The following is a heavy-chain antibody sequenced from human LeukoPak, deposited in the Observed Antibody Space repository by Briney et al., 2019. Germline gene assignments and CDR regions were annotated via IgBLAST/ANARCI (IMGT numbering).Heavy chain of an antibody. CDR2: ISSSGSTI. CDR3: AREPRQATTVTSGVAFDI. J-gene: IGHJ3*02. Sequence: GGSLRLSCAAAGFTFSSYEMNWVRQAPGKGLEWVSYISSSGSTIYYADSVKDRFTISRANAKNSLYLQMNSLRAEDTAVYYCAREPRQATTVTSGVAFDIWGQGTMVTVSS. V-gene: IGHV3-48*03. CDR1: GFTFSSYE. D-gene: IGHD4-17*01.